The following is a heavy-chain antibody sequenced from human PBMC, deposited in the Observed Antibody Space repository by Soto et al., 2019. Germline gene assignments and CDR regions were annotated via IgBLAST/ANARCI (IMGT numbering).Heavy chain of an antibody. CDR2: IYHKGGT. Sequence: SETLSLTCTGSGGSISSHYWSWIRQAPGKGLEWIGYIYHKGGTTYNPSLESRVTIFLDTSKKQFSLKLRSVTAADTAVYYCAGPFWIGSAWGQGTPVTV. J-gene: IGHJ5*02. V-gene: IGHV4-59*11. D-gene: IGHD3-3*01. CDR1: GGSISSHY. CDR3: AGPFWIGSA.